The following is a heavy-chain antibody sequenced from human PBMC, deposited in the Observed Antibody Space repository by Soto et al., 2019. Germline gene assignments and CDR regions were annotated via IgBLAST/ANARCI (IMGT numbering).Heavy chain of an antibody. Sequence: QVQLVQSGAEVKKPGASIKVSCKASGYTFTSYYLHWVRQAPGQGLEWMGIINPSGGGTSYAQKFQGRITLTIGSSTCTVYMERSSLISDDTAVYYCTRDRGTSMITKLFDYWGQGTLVTVSS. D-gene: IGHD3-16*01. V-gene: IGHV1-46*03. J-gene: IGHJ4*02. CDR3: TRDRGTSMITKLFDY. CDR1: GYTFTSYY. CDR2: INPSGGGT.